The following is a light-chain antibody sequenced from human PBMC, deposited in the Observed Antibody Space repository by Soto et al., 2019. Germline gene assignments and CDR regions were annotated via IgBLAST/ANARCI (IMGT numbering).Light chain of an antibody. V-gene: IGKV1-27*01. Sequence: DIQMTQSPSSLSASVGDRVTITCRAGQDITIYLAWYQQNPGQVPKLLISAASTLQSGVPSRFSGSGSGTDFNLTISSLQPEDVATYYCQKYDGAPLTFGGGTKVEIK. CDR2: AAS. J-gene: IGKJ4*01. CDR1: QDITIY. CDR3: QKYDGAPLT.